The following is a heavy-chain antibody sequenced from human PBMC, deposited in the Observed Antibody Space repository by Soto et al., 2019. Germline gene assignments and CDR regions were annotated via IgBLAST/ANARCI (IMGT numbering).Heavy chain of an antibody. J-gene: IGHJ6*03. CDR3: ARNRYYDFWSGYYAHYYYYMDV. V-gene: IGHV4-34*01. D-gene: IGHD3-3*01. CDR2: INHSGST. CDR1: GGSFSGYY. Sequence: SETLSLTCAVYGGSFSGYYWSWIRQPPGKGLEWIGEINHSGSTNYNPSLKSQVTISVDTSKNQFSLKLSSVTAADTAVYYCARNRYYDFWSGYYAHYYYYMDVWGKGTTVTVSS.